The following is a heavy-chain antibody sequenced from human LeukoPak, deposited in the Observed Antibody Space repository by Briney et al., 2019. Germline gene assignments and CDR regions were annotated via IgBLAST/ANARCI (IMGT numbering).Heavy chain of an antibody. V-gene: IGHV3-66*02. J-gene: IGHJ6*02. D-gene: IGHD1-26*01. CDR3: ARDGGKYSGSYQGFYYGMDV. CDR2: IYSGGST. CDR1: GFTVSSNY. Sequence: GGSLSLSCAASGFTVSSNYMSWVRQAQGKGLEWVSVIYSGGSTYYADSVKGRFTISRDNSKNTLYLQMNSLRAEDTAVYYCARDGGKYSGSYQGFYYGMDVWGQGTTVTVSS.